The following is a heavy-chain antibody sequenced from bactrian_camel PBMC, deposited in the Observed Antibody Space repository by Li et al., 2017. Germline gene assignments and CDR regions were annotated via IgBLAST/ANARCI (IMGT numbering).Heavy chain of an antibody. V-gene: IGHV3S35*01. D-gene: IGHD6*01. CDR1: GFIFSDYT. CDR3: AAGYGGSWGPADFGG. J-gene: IGHJ6*01. CDR2: VASNGGST. Sequence: VQLVESGGGLVQPGGSLRVSCVGTGFIFSDYTMTWVRQTPAKGLEWVSGVASNGGSTEYADSIVGRFTISRDNAKNMVYLHMTSLKPEDTGVYYCAAGYGGSWGPADFGGWGSGTQVT.